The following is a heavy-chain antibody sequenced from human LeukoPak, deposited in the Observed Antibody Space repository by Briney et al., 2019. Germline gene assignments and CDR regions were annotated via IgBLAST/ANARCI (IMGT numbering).Heavy chain of an antibody. V-gene: IGHV1-69*13. CDR3: AREGVGATKRGAFDY. CDR1: GYTFTTYA. CDR2: IIPIFGTA. Sequence: SVKVSCKASGYTFTTYAIHWVRQAPGQRLEWMGGIIPIFGTANYAQKFQGRVTITADESTSTAYMELSSLRFEDTAVYYCAREGVGATKRGAFDYWGQGTLVTVSS. J-gene: IGHJ4*02. D-gene: IGHD1-26*01.